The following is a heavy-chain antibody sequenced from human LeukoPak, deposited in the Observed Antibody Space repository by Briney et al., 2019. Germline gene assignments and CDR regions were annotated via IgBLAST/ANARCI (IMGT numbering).Heavy chain of an antibody. CDR3: ARYYYDSSGYYYADY. CDR1: GGSISSSSYF. D-gene: IGHD3-22*01. J-gene: IGHJ4*02. Sequence: SETLSLTCTVSGGSISSSSYFWGWVRQPPGKGLEWIGSIYYTGSAYYNPSLKSRVTMSVDTSKNHFSLKLSSVTAADTAVYYCARYYYDSSGYYYADYWGQGTLVTVSS. V-gene: IGHV4-39*02. CDR2: IYYTGSA.